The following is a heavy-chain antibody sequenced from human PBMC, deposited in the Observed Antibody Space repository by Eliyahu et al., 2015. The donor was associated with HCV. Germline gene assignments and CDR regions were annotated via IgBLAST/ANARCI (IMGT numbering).Heavy chain of an antibody. V-gene: IGHV3-74*01. CDR1: GFTFSXYW. CDR3: TRGYYYDSTAMTKTNAFDI. CDR2: INSDGSST. Sequence: EEQLVESGGGLVQPGGSLRLSCAASGFTFSXYWMHWVRQAPGKGLVWVSRINSDGSSTDYADSVKGRFTISRDNAKNTLYLQMNSLRAEDTAVYYCTRGYYYDSTAMTKTNAFDIWGQGTMVTVSS. J-gene: IGHJ3*02. D-gene: IGHD3-22*01.